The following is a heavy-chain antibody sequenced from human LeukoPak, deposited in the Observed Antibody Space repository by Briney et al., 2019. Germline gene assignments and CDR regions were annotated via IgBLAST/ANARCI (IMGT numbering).Heavy chain of an antibody. Sequence: GGSLRLSCAASGFTFSNYAMSWVRQAPGKGLEGVSAISASGTSTYYADSVKGRFTISRDNSKNTLYLQMNSLRAEDTAVYYCAKFITAAGTNYYYMDVWGKGTTDTVSS. D-gene: IGHD6-13*01. CDR1: GFTFSNYA. CDR2: ISASGTST. J-gene: IGHJ6*03. CDR3: AKFITAAGTNYYYMDV. V-gene: IGHV3-23*01.